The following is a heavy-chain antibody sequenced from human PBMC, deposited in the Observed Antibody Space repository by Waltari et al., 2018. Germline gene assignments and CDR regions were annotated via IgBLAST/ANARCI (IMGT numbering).Heavy chain of an antibody. CDR2: IYTSGST. Sequence: QVQLQESGPGLVKPSQTLSLTCTVSGGSISSGSYYWSWLRQPAGQGLEWIGYIYTSGSTNYNPSRKSRVTISVDTSKNQFSLKLSSVTAADTAVYYCARFKYYDSSGYPYPHFDYWGQGTLVTVSS. CDR3: ARFKYYDSSGYPYPHFDY. CDR1: GGSISSGSYY. J-gene: IGHJ4*02. D-gene: IGHD3-22*01. V-gene: IGHV4-61*09.